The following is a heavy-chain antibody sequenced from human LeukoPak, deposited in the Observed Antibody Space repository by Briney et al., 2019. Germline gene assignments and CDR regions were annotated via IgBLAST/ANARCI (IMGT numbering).Heavy chain of an antibody. D-gene: IGHD4-17*01. CDR3: ARDSSYGGFDY. V-gene: IGHV4-61*02. CDR1: GGSISSGSYY. J-gene: IGHJ4*02. Sequence: SQTLSLTCTVSGGSISSGSYYWSWIRQPAGKGLEWIGRIYTSGSTNYNPSLKSRVTISVDTSKNQFSQKLSSVTAADTAVYYCARDSSYGGFDYWGQGTLVTVSS. CDR2: IYTSGST.